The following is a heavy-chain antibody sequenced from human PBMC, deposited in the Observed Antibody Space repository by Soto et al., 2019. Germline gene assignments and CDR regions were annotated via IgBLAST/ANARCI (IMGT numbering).Heavy chain of an antibody. Sequence: QVQLVQSGAEVKKPGASVKVSCKASGYTFTGHYMHWVRQAPGQGLEWMGWINPNSGGTNYAQKFEGRVTMTRETSIGTVYMELSRLRSDDTAVYYCARDTVDTDFVTFVDYWGQGTLVTVSS. V-gene: IGHV1-2*02. CDR3: ARDTVDTDFVTFVDY. D-gene: IGHD5-18*01. CDR1: GYTFTGHY. J-gene: IGHJ4*02. CDR2: INPNSGGT.